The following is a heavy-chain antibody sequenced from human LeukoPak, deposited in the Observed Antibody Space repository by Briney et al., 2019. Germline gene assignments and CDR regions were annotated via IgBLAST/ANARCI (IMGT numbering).Heavy chain of an antibody. J-gene: IGHJ4*02. Sequence: SQTLSLTCAVSGGSISSGGYSWSWIRQPPGKGLEWIGYIYHSGSTYYNPSLKSRVTISVDRSKNQFSLKLSSVTAADTAVYYCARAYSGYDYRIDYWGQGTLVTVSS. CDR3: ARAYSGYDYRIDY. CDR2: IYHSGST. V-gene: IGHV4-30-2*01. CDR1: GGSISSGGYS. D-gene: IGHD5-12*01.